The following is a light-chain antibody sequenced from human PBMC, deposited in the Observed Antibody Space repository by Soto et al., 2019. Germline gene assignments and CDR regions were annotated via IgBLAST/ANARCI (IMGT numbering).Light chain of an antibody. Sequence: QSALTQPASVSGSPGQSITISSTGTSSDVGGYSYVSWYQQHPGKAPKLMIYDVSNRPSGVSNRFSGSKSGNTASLTISGLQAEDEADYYCSSYTSSNTLVFGGGTKLTVL. J-gene: IGLJ2*01. CDR3: SSYTSSNTLV. V-gene: IGLV2-14*01. CDR1: SSDVGGYSY. CDR2: DVS.